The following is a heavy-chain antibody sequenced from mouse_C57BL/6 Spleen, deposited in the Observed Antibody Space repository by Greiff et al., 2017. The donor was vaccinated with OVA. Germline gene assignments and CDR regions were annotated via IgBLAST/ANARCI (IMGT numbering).Heavy chain of an antibody. CDR1: GYTFTSYW. J-gene: IGHJ3*01. Sequence: QQSCKASGYTFTSYWMHWVKQRPIQGLEWIGNIDPSDSETHYNQKFKDKATLTVDKSFSTAYMQLSSLTSEDSAVYYCASGSSYGFAYWGQGTLVTVAA. V-gene: IGHV1-52*01. CDR3: ASGSSYGFAY. CDR2: IDPSDSET. D-gene: IGHD1-1*01.